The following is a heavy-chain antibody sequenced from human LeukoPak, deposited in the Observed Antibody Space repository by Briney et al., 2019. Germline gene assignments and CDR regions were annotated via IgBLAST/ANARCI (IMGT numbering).Heavy chain of an antibody. V-gene: IGHV4-4*07. J-gene: IGHJ4*02. CDR2: IFTSGSTDYT. CDR3: ARGPNTYAQPRLDY. D-gene: IGHD2-2*01. Sequence: PSETLSLICTVSGGSISSYYWSWIRQPAGKGLEWIGRIFTSGSTDYTDYNPSLRSRVTMSIDTSNNQFSLKLSSVTAADTAVYFCARGPNTYAQPRLDYWGQGTLVTVSS. CDR1: GGSISSYY.